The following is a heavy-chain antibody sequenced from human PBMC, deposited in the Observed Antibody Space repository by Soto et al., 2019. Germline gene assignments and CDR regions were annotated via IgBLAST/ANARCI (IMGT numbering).Heavy chain of an antibody. D-gene: IGHD3-22*01. CDR3: ARDYYNDSRVYYWSLDY. Sequence: SETLSLTCTVSGGSISSGDYYWSWIRQPPGKGLEWIGYIYYSGSTYYNPSLKSRVTISIDTSKNQFSLNLSSVTAADTAVYYCARDYYNDSRVYYWSLDYWGKGTLVTASS. J-gene: IGHJ4*02. V-gene: IGHV4-30-4*01. CDR2: IYYSGST. CDR1: GGSISSGDYY.